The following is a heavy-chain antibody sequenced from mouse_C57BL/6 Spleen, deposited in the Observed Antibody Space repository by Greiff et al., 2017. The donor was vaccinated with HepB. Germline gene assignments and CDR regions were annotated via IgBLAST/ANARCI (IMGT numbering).Heavy chain of an antibody. CDR2: IWRGGST. V-gene: IGHV2-5*01. CDR3: AKSDYYGSSYAWFAY. Sequence: VKLQESGPGLVQPSQSLSITCTVSGFSLTSYGVHWVRQSPGKGLEWLGVIWRGGSTDYNAAFMSRLSITKDNSKSQVFFKMNSLQADDTAIYYCAKSDYYGSSYAWFAYWGQGTLVTVSA. J-gene: IGHJ3*01. D-gene: IGHD1-1*01. CDR1: GFSLTSYG.